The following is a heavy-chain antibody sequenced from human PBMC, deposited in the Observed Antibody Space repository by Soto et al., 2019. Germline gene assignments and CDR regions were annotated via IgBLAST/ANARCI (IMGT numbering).Heavy chain of an antibody. CDR3: AKDIDAHVNTVTHFDN. CDR2: ISWNHITT. CDR1: GFRFDDYA. D-gene: IGHD4-17*01. J-gene: IGHJ4*02. V-gene: IGHV3-9*01. Sequence: EVQLVESGGGLVQSGRSLRLSCAASGFRFDDYAMHWVRQAPGKGLEWLSGISWNHITTCYADSVKGRFTISRDNAKNSLLLQMNSLRAEDTSVYYCAKDIDAHVNTVTHFDNCGQGTEVTVSS.